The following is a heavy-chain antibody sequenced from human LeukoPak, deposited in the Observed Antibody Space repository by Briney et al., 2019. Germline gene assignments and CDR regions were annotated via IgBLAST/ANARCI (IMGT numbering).Heavy chain of an antibody. D-gene: IGHD4-17*01. CDR3: ERGRCARTNYYYFDY. J-gene: IGHJ4*02. CDR2: MNPNNGEK. V-gene: IGHV1-8*01. Sequence: ASVTVSFKGSGYTLTTNDFNWLRQAAAHGREWVGWMNPNNGEKIYAQKFQGRVSMDTATTATSAYMGLSSLKSADTAVYLCERGRCARTNYYYFDYWGQGTLVTVSA. CDR1: GYTLTTND.